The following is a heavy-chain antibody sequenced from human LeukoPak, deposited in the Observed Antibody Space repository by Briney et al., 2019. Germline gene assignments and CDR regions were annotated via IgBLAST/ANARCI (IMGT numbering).Heavy chain of an antibody. CDR1: GFTFSSYS. CDR3: ARSIPYGTTWYGRSDY. Sequence: GGSLRLSCAASGFTFSSYSMNWVRQAPGKGLEWVANIKPDGTTKFYVDSVMGRFTISRDNALNSLYLQMNSLRAEDTAIYYCARSIPYGTTWYGRSDYWGQGTLVTVSS. J-gene: IGHJ4*02. D-gene: IGHD6-13*01. V-gene: IGHV3-7*03. CDR2: IKPDGTTK.